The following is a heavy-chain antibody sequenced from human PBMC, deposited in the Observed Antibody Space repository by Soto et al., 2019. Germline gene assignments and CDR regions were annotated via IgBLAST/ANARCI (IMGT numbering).Heavy chain of an antibody. J-gene: IGHJ4*02. CDR3: ARLTVVSTYFFDY. CDR1: CDSIISGGYS. V-gene: IGHV4-30-2*01. Sequence: SETLSLTCAFSCDSIISGGYSWSWIRQPPGKGLEWIGYVFQIGSTSYNPSLKSRVSISVDTSKNQFSLDLKSVTATDTAVYFCARLTVVSTYFFDYWGQGALVTVSS. D-gene: IGHD1-26*01. CDR2: VFQIGST.